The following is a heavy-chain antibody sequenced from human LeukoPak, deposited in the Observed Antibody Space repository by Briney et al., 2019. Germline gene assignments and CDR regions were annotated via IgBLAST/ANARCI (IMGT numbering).Heavy chain of an antibody. D-gene: IGHD1/OR15-1a*01. CDR2: ISYDGSNK. Sequence: PGRSLRLSCAASGFTFSSYGMHWVRQAPGKGLEWVAVISYDGSNKYYADSVKGRFTISRDNSKNTLYLQMNSLRAEDTAVYYCAKDLETPAGTNYYYGMDVWGKGPTVTVSS. CDR1: GFTFSSYG. CDR3: AKDLETPAGTNYYYGMDV. J-gene: IGHJ6*04. V-gene: IGHV3-30*18.